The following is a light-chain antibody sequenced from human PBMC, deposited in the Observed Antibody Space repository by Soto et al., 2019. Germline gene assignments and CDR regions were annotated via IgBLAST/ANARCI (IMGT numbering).Light chain of an antibody. CDR3: QQYGSSHT. V-gene: IGKV3-20*01. CDR1: QSVSSSY. CDR2: GAS. Sequence: EIVLTQSPGTLSLSPGERATLSCRASQSVSSSYLAWNQQKPGQAPRLLIYGASSRATGIPDRFSGSGSGTDFTLTISRLEPEDFAVYYCQQYGSSHTFGQGTKVDIK. J-gene: IGKJ2*01.